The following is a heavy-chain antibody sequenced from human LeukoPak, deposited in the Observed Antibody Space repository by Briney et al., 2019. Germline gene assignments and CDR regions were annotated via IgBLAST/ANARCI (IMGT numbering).Heavy chain of an antibody. J-gene: IGHJ5*02. D-gene: IGHD3-3*01. CDR2: IYYSGST. CDR1: GGSISSYY. CDR3: AGTIFGVETNWFDP. V-gene: IGHV4-59*01. Sequence: PSETLSLTCTVSGGSISSYYWSWIRQPPGKGLEWIGYIYYSGSTNYNPSLKSRVTISVDTSKNQFSLKLSSVTAADTAVYYCAGTIFGVETNWFDPWGQGTLVTVSS.